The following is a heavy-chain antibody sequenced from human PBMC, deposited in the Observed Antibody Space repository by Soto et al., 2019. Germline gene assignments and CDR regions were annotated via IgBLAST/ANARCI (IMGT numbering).Heavy chain of an antibody. Sequence: QVQLVQSGAEVKKPGSSVKVSCKASGGTFSSYAISWVRQAPGQGLEWMGGIIPIFGTANYAQKFQGRVTITADESTSTSYMALSRLRSEDTAVYYCGQSLPCVGGSYNAFDIWGQGTMVTVSS. V-gene: IGHV1-69*01. CDR2: IIPIFGTA. CDR1: GGTFSSYA. CDR3: GQSLPCVGGSYNAFDI. D-gene: IGHD1-26*01. J-gene: IGHJ3*02.